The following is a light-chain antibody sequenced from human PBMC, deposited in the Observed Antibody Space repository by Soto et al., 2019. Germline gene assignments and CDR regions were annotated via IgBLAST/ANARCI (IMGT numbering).Light chain of an antibody. Sequence: EIVMKQSPATLSVSPGERATPSCRASQSVSSNLAWYQQKPGQAPRLLIYGASTRATGIPARFSGSGSGTEFTLTISSLQSEDLAVYYCQQYNNWWTFGQGTKVDIK. J-gene: IGKJ1*01. CDR3: QQYNNWWT. V-gene: IGKV3-15*01. CDR2: GAS. CDR1: QSVSSN.